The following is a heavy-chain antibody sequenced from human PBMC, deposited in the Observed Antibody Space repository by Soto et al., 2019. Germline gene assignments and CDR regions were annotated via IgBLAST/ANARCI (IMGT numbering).Heavy chain of an antibody. CDR2: IKQDGSEK. Sequence: EVQLVESGGGSVQPGGSLRLSCVASGFTFSSYYMSWVRQPPGKGLEWVANIKQDGSEKYYVDSVKGRFTISRDNAKNSLYLQMNSLRAEDTAVYYCARDGYSAGFDIWGQGTMVTVSS. CDR1: GFTFSSYY. CDR3: ARDGYSAGFDI. D-gene: IGHD5-18*01. J-gene: IGHJ3*02. V-gene: IGHV3-7*01.